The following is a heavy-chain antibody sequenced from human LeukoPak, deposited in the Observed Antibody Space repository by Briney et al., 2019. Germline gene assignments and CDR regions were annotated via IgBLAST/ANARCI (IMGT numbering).Heavy chain of an antibody. D-gene: IGHD3-16*01. CDR2: ISGSDGST. CDR1: GFTFSSHA. Sequence: GGSLRLSCAASGFTFSSHAMNWVRQAPGKGPECVSSISGSDGSTYYADSVKGRFTISRDNSKNTLYLQMNSLRAEDTAVYYCAKALFGGEVAATFDYXXXGTXVTVXS. J-gene: IGHJ4*01. CDR3: AKALFGGEVAATFDY. V-gene: IGHV3-23*01.